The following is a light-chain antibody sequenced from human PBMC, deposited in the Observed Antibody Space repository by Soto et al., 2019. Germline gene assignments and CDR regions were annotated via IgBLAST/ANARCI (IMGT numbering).Light chain of an antibody. CDR2: GAS. CDR3: QQYNNWPRT. Sequence: EIVMTQSPATLSVSPGERATLSCRASKSVSSNLAWYQQKPGQAPRLLIYGASTRATGIPARFSGSGSGTEFTLTINSLQSEDFAIYYCQQYNNWPRTFGQGTKVEIK. J-gene: IGKJ1*01. CDR1: KSVSSN. V-gene: IGKV3-15*01.